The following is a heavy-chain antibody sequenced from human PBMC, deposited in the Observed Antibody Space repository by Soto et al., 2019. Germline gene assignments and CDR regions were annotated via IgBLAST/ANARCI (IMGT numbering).Heavy chain of an antibody. V-gene: IGHV4-34*01. CDR2: INHSGST. J-gene: IGHJ4*02. CDR3: ARDPALIIAARPYYFDY. Sequence: SETLSLTCAVYGGSFSCYYWSWIRQPPGKGLEWIGEINHSGSTNYNPSLKSRVTISVDTSKNQFSLKLSSVTAADTAVYYCARDPALIIAARPYYFDYWGQGTLVTVSS. D-gene: IGHD6-6*01. CDR1: GGSFSCYY.